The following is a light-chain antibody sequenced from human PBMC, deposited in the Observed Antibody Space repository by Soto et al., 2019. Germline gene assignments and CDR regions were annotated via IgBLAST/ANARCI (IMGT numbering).Light chain of an antibody. CDR2: SAS. Sequence: EIVLTQSPGTLSLSPGERATLSCRASQSVSSSHLAWYQQKTGQAPRLLIYSASSRATGIPDRFSGSGAGTDFTLTISRLEPEDVAVYYCQRYGGFGQGTKV. J-gene: IGKJ1*01. CDR3: QRYGG. CDR1: QSVSSSH. V-gene: IGKV3-20*01.